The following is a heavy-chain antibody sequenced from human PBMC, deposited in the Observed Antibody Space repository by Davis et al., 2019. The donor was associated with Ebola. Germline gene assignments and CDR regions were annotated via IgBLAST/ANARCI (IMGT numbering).Heavy chain of an antibody. CDR1: GFTFSSYS. CDR2: ISSSSSTI. V-gene: IGHV3-48*02. D-gene: IGHD3-3*01. Sequence: PGGSLRLSCAASGFTFSSYSMNWVRQAPGKGLEWVSYISSSSSTIYYADSVKGRFTISRDNAKNSLYLQMNSLRDEDTAVYYCARVWSLRFLEWPYYGMDVWGQGTTVTVSS. CDR3: ARVWSLRFLEWPYYGMDV. J-gene: IGHJ6*02.